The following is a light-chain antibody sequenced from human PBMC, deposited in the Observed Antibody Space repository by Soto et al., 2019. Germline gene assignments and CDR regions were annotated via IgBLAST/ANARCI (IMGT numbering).Light chain of an antibody. CDR3: QSYDSSLSGYV. Sequence: QSVLTQPPSVSAAPGQRVTISCTGSSSNIGAGYEAHWYQQVPGTAPKLLIYENNNRPSGVPDRSSGSKSGTSASLAITGLQAEAEAEYYCQSYDSSLSGYVFGTGTKVTVL. CDR2: ENN. J-gene: IGLJ1*01. CDR1: SSNIGAGYE. V-gene: IGLV1-40*01.